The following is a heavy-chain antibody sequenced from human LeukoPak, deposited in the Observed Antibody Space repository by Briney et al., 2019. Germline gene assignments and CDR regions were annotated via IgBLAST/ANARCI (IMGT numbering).Heavy chain of an antibody. CDR2: ISPSSSTI. V-gene: IGHV3-21*01. CDR1: GFTFSSYS. J-gene: IGHJ3*02. CDR3: ARDGLLWFGELNDDAFDI. D-gene: IGHD3-10*01. Sequence: GGSLRLSCAASGFTFSSYSMNWVRQAPGKGLEWVSFISPSSSTIYCADSVKGRFTISRDNARNSLCLQMNSLRAEDTAVYYCARDGLLWFGELNDDAFDIWGQGTMVTVSS.